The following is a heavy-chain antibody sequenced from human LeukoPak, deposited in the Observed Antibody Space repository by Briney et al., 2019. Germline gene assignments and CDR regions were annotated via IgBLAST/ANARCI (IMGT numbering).Heavy chain of an antibody. V-gene: IGHV4-39*07. J-gene: IGHJ3*02. CDR1: GGSISSTSYY. CDR3: ARAHRYYDAFDI. CDR2: IYYSGST. Sequence: PSETLSLTCVVSGGSISSTSYYWGWIRQPPGKGLEWIGSIYYSGSTYYTPSLKSRVTISVDTSKNQFSLKLSSVTAADTAVYYCARAHRYYDAFDIWGQGTMVTVSS. D-gene: IGHD2-8*01.